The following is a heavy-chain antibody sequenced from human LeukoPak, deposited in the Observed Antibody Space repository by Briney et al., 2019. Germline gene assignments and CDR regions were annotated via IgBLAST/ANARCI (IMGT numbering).Heavy chain of an antibody. Sequence: PGGSLRLSCAASGFTFSDYYMSWIRQAPGKGLEWVSYISSSGSTIYYADSVKGRFTISRDNAKNSLYLQMNSLRAEDTAVYYCARAGIRCTNGVCYLPYYYYYYMDVWGKGTTVTVSS. CDR1: GFTFSDYY. D-gene: IGHD2-8*01. CDR3: ARAGIRCTNGVCYLPYYYYYYMDV. V-gene: IGHV3-11*04. J-gene: IGHJ6*03. CDR2: ISSSGSTI.